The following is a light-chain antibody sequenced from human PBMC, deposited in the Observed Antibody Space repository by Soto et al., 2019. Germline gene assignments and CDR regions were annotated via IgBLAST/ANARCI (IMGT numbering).Light chain of an antibody. J-gene: IGKJ2*01. Sequence: DIQMTQSPSSLSASVGDRVTITCRASQTISTYLNWYQQKPGKAPRLLIYDASSLLSGVPSRFSGSGSGTDLTLTIASLQPEDFSTYYCQQSDSTPYTFGQGTK. CDR1: QTISTY. CDR2: DAS. V-gene: IGKV1-39*01. CDR3: QQSDSTPYT.